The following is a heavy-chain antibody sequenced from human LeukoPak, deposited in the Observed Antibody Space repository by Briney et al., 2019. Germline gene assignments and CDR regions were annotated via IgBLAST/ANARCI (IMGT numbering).Heavy chain of an antibody. CDR2: IYHSGST. Sequence: PSETLSLTCTVSGYSISSGYYWGWIRQPPGKGLEWIGSIYHSGSTYYNPSLKSRVTISVDTSKNQFSLKLSSVTAADTAVYYCAREPQGSWFDPWGQGTLVTVSS. CDR1: GYSISSGYY. V-gene: IGHV4-38-2*02. J-gene: IGHJ5*02. CDR3: AREPQGSWFDP.